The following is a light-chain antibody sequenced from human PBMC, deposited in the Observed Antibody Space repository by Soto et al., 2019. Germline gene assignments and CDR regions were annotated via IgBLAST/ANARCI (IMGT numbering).Light chain of an antibody. CDR3: TSWTTSTTMI. V-gene: IGLV2-14*03. CDR2: DVN. CDR1: SSDIDANNY. J-gene: IGLJ2*01. Sequence: QSALTQPASVSGSPGQSITISCTGTSSDIDANNYVSWYQQHPGKAPKLMIYDVNIRPSGVSNRFSGSKSGNTASLTISGLQAEDEADYYCTSWTTSTTMIFGGGTKVTVL.